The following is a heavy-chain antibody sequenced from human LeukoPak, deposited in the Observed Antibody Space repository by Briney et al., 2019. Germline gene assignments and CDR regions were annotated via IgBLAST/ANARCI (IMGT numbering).Heavy chain of an antibody. D-gene: IGHD6-13*01. CDR2: IYTAGNT. Sequence: GGSLRLSCAASGSTVSSNYMSWVRQAPGKGLEWVSVIYTAGNTYYADSVKGRFTISRDNSKNTLYLQMNSLRAEDTAVYYCTRTVDSSSWYAYWGQGTLVTVSS. J-gene: IGHJ4*02. V-gene: IGHV3-66*01. CDR3: TRTVDSSSWYAY. CDR1: GSTVSSNY.